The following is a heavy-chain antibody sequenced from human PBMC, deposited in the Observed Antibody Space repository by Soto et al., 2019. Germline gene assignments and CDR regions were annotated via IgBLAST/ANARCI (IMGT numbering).Heavy chain of an antibody. CDR2: ISAYNGNT. D-gene: IGHD3-22*01. CDR1: GYTFTSYG. J-gene: IGHJ4*02. Sequence: QVQLVQSGAEVKKPGASVKVSCKASGYTFTSYGISWVRQAPGQGLEWMGWISAYNGNTNYAQKLQGRVTMTTDTSTSTAYMELRRLRSDDTAVYYCARVVDAYYYDRVVPKGVYYFDYWGQGTLVTVSS. CDR3: ARVVDAYYYDRVVPKGVYYFDY. V-gene: IGHV1-18*01.